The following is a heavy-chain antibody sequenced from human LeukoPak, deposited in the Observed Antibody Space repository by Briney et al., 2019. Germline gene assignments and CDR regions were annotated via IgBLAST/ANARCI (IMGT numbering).Heavy chain of an antibody. V-gene: IGHV4-61*02. CDR2: IDTSGST. D-gene: IGHD4-17*01. CDR3: AREGIYGDYRH. Sequence: SETLSLTCTVSGGSISSGSYYWSWIRQPAGNGLEWIGRIDTSGSTNYNPSLKSRVTMSADTSKKQFSLKLRSVTAADTAVYYCAREGIYGDYRHWGQGTLVTVSS. CDR1: GGSISSGSYY. J-gene: IGHJ4*02.